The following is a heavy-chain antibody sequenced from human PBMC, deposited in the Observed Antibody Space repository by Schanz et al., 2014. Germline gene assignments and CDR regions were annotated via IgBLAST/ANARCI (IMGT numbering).Heavy chain of an antibody. D-gene: IGHD7-27*01. CDR2: ISGSGRDT. Sequence: QVQLVESGGGLVKPGGSLRLSCAASGFTFSDYYMSWIRQAPGKGPEWFSAISGSGRDTYYAASVKGRFTISRDNSKNTLSLQMNSLRAEDTAVYYCARENLNWEAFDIWGQGTVVTVSS. CDR1: GFTFSDYY. J-gene: IGHJ3*02. V-gene: IGHV3-11*05. CDR3: ARENLNWEAFDI.